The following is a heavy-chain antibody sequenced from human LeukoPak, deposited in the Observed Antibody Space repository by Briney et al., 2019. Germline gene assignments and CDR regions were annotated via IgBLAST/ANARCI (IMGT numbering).Heavy chain of an antibody. V-gene: IGHV3-21*04. CDR3: VQWLPRQY. D-gene: IGHD3-22*01. CDR1: GFTFSSYS. Sequence: PGGSLRLSCAASGFTFSSYSMNWVRQAPGKGLEWVSSISSSSSYIYYADSVKGRFTISRDNSKNTLYLQMNSLRAEDTAVYYCVQWLPRQYWGQGTLVTVSS. CDR2: ISSSSSYI. J-gene: IGHJ4*02.